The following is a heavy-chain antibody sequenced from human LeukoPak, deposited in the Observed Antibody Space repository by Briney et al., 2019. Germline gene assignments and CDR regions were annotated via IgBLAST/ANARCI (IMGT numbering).Heavy chain of an antibody. D-gene: IGHD3-10*01. CDR2: IYYSGST. CDR1: GGSISSGVYY. Sequence: SETLSLTCTVSGGSISSGVYYWSWIRQHPGKGLEWIGYIYYSGSTYSNPSLNSRLTMSVAISKNQFSLKLSSVTAADTAVYYCARGVKGLRGAFDIWGQGTMVTVSS. CDR3: ARGVKGLRGAFDI. V-gene: IGHV4-31*03. J-gene: IGHJ3*02.